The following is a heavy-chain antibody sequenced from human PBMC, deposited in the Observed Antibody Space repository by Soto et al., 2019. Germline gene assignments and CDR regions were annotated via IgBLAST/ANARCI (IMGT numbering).Heavy chain of an antibody. J-gene: IGHJ4*02. D-gene: IGHD3-10*01. Sequence: QVQLVQSGAEVKKPGSSVKVSCKASGGTFSSYAISWVRQAPGQGLEWMGGIIPIFGTANYAQKLQGRVTITAGESESTGDLELSSLRDEDTAVYDWVVPYGSGSYYNGFDYWGQGTLVTVSS. CDR2: IIPIFGTA. V-gene: IGHV1-69*12. CDR1: GGTFSSYA. CDR3: VVPYGSGSYYNGFDY.